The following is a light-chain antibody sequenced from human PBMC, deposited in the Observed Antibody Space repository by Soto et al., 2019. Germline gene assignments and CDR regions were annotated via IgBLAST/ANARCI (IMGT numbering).Light chain of an antibody. CDR3: QQYNSYSPDT. J-gene: IGKJ2*01. Sequence: DIQMTQSPSTLSASVGDRVTITCRASQSISSWLAWYQQKPGKAPKLLIYDASSLESGVPSRFSGSGSGTEFTPTISRLQPDDFATYYCQQYNSYSPDTFGQGTKLEIK. V-gene: IGKV1-5*01. CDR2: DAS. CDR1: QSISSW.